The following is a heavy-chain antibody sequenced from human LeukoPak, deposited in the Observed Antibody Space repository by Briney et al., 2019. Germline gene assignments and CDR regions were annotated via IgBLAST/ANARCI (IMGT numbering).Heavy chain of an antibody. CDR1: GFTFSSYE. CDR2: ISSSGSTI. J-gene: IGHJ3*02. CDR3: ARDNPLYSSGWSPFGAFDI. D-gene: IGHD6-19*01. V-gene: IGHV3-48*03. Sequence: GGSLRLSCAASGFTFSSYEMNWVRQAPGKGLEWVSYISSSGSTIYYADSVKGRFTISRDNAKNSLYLQMNSLRAEDTAVYYCARDNPLYSSGWSPFGAFDIWGQGTMVTVSS.